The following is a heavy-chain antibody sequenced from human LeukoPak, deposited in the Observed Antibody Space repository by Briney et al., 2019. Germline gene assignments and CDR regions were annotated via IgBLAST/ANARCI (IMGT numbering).Heavy chain of an antibody. CDR3: ARGIQLWLHYFDY. D-gene: IGHD5-18*01. CDR1: GYSISSGYH. CDR2: IYHSGST. Sequence: PSETLSLTCTVSGYSISSGYHWGWIRQPPGKGLEWIGSIYHSGSTYYNPSLKSRVTISVDTSKNQFSLKLSSVTAADTAVYYCARGIQLWLHYFDYWGQGTLVTVSS. V-gene: IGHV4-38-2*02. J-gene: IGHJ4*02.